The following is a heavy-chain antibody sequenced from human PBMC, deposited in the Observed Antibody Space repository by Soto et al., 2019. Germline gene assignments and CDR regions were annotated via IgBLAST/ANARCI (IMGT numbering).Heavy chain of an antibody. CDR2: ISAYNGNT. Sequence: ASVKVSCKASGYTFTSYGISWVRQAPGQGLERMEWISAYNGNTNYAQKLQGRVTMTTDTSTSTAYMELRSLRSDDTAVYYCARHDSSGYYYYFDYWGQGTLVTVSS. V-gene: IGHV1-18*01. J-gene: IGHJ4*02. D-gene: IGHD3-22*01. CDR3: ARHDSSGYYYYFDY. CDR1: GYTFTSYG.